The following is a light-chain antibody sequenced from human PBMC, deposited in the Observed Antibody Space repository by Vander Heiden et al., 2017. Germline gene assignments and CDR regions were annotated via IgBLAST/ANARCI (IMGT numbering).Light chain of an antibody. J-gene: IGKJ3*01. CDR3: QHTYSPPFN. CDR1: QPINNF. V-gene: IGKV1-39*01. Sequence: DIRMTQSPSSLSASVGDRVTITCRASQPINNFLNWYQHKPGKAPKLLIYAAFNLHDGVPTRFSGSGSGPEFTLTITSLQPEEFGTFYCQHTYSPPFNFGPGTKVDVK. CDR2: AAF.